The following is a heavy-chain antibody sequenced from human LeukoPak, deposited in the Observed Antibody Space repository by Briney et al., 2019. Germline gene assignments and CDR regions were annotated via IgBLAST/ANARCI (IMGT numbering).Heavy chain of an antibody. J-gene: IGHJ3*02. CDR1: DDSITKYH. D-gene: IGHD4/OR15-4a*01. CDR3: ARHHLDYRAFDI. CDR2: VHSSGGT. Sequence: SETLSLTCSVSDDSITKYHWGWIRQPPGKGLEWIGCVHSSGGTYYNPSLETRVTVSLHTSAKQLSLRLTSVTAADTAVYYCARHHLDYRAFDIWGQGTMVTVSS. V-gene: IGHV4-4*07.